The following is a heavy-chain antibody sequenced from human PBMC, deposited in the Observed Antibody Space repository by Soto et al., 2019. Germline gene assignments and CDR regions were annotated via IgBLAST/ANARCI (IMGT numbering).Heavy chain of an antibody. CDR3: ARYRTSGSWSKFDY. J-gene: IGHJ4*02. Sequence: QVLLQESGPGLMKPSQTLSLTCTVSGLSISSASYYWSWIRQHPGKGPEWVGNIYYNGSTYYSPSLKSRVTVWVATSKDQFSLRLTSVTAADTAVYYCARYRTSGSWSKFDYWGRGTLVSVSS. D-gene: IGHD6-25*01. CDR2: IYYNGST. V-gene: IGHV4-31*03. CDR1: GLSISSASYY.